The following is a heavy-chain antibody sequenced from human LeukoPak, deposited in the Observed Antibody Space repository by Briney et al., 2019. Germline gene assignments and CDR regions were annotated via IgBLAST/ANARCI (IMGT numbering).Heavy chain of an antibody. CDR1: GFTFSGSA. CDR2: IRSKANSYAT. Sequence: PGGSLRLSCAASGFTFSGSAMHWVRQASGKGLEWVGRIRSKANSYATAYAASVKGRFTISRDDSKNTAYLQMNSLKTEDTAVYYCTSPASEYSSSPGNDAFDIWGQGTMVTVSS. J-gene: IGHJ3*02. D-gene: IGHD6-6*01. V-gene: IGHV3-73*01. CDR3: TSPASEYSSSPGNDAFDI.